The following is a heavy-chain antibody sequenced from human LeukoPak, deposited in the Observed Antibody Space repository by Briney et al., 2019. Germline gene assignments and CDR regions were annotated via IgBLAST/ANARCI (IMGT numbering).Heavy chain of an antibody. CDR1: GGSINSCRYY. V-gene: IGHV4-39*06. CDR2: MCYTGST. CDR3: ARVNYYDSSGAYYYMDV. J-gene: IGHJ6*03. D-gene: IGHD3-22*01. Sequence: PSETLSLTCTVSGGSINSCRYYWGWIRQPPGKGLEWIGSMCYTGSTYYNPSLKSRVTISIDTSKSQFPLKLSSVTAADTAVYYCARVNYYDSSGAYYYMDVWGRGTTVTVSS.